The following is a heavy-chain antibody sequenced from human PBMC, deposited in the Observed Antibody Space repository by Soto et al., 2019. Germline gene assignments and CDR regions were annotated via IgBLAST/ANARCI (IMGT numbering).Heavy chain of an antibody. V-gene: IGHV3-74*01. D-gene: IGHD3-10*01. J-gene: IGHJ6*04. Sequence: EVQLVESGGGLVQPGGSLRLSCAASEFTFSGRSVHWVRQAPGKGLVWVSGIDKVGTDSTYADSVKGRFTSSRDNAKNTVYLQRHSLRVEDTAVYYCARGWFGPDVWGKGTTVTVSS. CDR3: ARGWFGPDV. CDR1: EFTFSGRS. CDR2: IDKVGTDS.